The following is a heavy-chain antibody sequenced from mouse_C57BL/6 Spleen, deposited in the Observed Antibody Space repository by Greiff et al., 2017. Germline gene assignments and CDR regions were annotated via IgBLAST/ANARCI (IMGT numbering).Heavy chain of an antibody. CDR2: IRSKSNNYAT. V-gene: IGHV10-1*01. J-gene: IGHJ4*01. CDR1: GFSFNTYA. Sequence: EVHLVESGGGLVQPKGSLKLSCAASGFSFNTYAMNWVRQAPGKGLEWVARIRSKSNNYATYYADSVKDRFTISRDDSESMLYLQMNNLKTEDTAMYYCVRQGDGYHYYAMDYWGQGTSVTVSS. D-gene: IGHD2-3*01. CDR3: VRQGDGYHYYAMDY.